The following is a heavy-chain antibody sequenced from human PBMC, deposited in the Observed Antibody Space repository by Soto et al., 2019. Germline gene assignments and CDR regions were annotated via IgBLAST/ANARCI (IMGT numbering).Heavy chain of an antibody. CDR2: ISSSSSYI. CDR3: ARDSNNGLGYYYMDV. J-gene: IGHJ6*03. Sequence: GGSLRLSCAASGFTFSSYSMNWVRQAPGKGLEWVSSISSSSSYIYYADSVKGRFTISRDNAKNSLYLQMNSLRAEDTAVYYCARDSNNGLGYYYMDVWGKGTTVTVSS. V-gene: IGHV3-21*01. D-gene: IGHD1-20*01. CDR1: GFTFSSYS.